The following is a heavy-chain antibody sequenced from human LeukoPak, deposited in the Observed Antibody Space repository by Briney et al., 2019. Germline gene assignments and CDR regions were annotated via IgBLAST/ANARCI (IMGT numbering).Heavy chain of an antibody. CDR2: ISSSGSTI. Sequence: GGSLRLSCAASGFTFSDYYMSWISQAPGKGLEWVSYISSSGSTIYYADSVKGRSTISRDNAKNSLYLQMNSLRAEDTAVYYCARDLYDSSGYSSHYFDYWGQGTLVTVSS. CDR3: ARDLYDSSGYSSHYFDY. CDR1: GFTFSDYY. D-gene: IGHD3-22*01. V-gene: IGHV3-11*01. J-gene: IGHJ4*02.